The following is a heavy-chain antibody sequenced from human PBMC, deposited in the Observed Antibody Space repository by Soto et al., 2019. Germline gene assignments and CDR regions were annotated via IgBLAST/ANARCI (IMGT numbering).Heavy chain of an antibody. V-gene: IGHV3-48*03. J-gene: IGHJ3*02. CDR1: GFTFSSYE. D-gene: IGHD5-12*01. CDR2: ISSSGTI. Sequence: GGSLRLSCAASGFTFSSYEMDWVRQAPGKGLEWVAYISSSGTILYGDSVKGRFTISRDNADNSLYLQMNSLTAEDTAVYYCTKERSVMYSGYDAFDIWGRGTMVTVSS. CDR3: TKERSVMYSGYDAFDI.